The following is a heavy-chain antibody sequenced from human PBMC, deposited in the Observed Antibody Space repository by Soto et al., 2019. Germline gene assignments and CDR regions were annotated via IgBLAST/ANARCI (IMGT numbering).Heavy chain of an antibody. D-gene: IGHD6-19*01. CDR2: IDPSDSYT. Sequence: GESLKISCKGSGYSFTSYWISWVRQMPGKGLEWMGRIDPSDSYTNYSPSFQGHVTISADESISTAYLQWSSLKASDTAMYYCASQSLSIAVAGTHGMDVWGQGTTVTVSS. CDR1: GYSFTSYW. CDR3: ASQSLSIAVAGTHGMDV. J-gene: IGHJ6*02. V-gene: IGHV5-10-1*01.